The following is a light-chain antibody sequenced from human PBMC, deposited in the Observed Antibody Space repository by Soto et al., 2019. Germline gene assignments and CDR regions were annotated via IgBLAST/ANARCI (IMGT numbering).Light chain of an antibody. J-gene: IGKJ2*01. CDR1: QSISSW. V-gene: IGKV1-5*03. CDR2: KAS. Sequence: DIQMTQSPSTLSASVRDRVTITCLASQSISSWLAWYQQKPGKAPKLLIYKASSLESGVPSRFSGSGSGTEFTLTISSLQPDDFATYYCQQYNSYPYTFGQGTKLEIK. CDR3: QQYNSYPYT.